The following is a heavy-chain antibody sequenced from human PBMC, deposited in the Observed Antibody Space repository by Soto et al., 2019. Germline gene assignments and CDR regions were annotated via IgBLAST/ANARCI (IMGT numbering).Heavy chain of an antibody. CDR3: ARDRKYSSGWYFSYYYYYGMDV. CDR1: GGTFSSYA. Sequence: QVQLVQSGAEVKKPGSSVMVSCKASGGTFSSYAISWVRQAPGQGLEWMGGIIPIFGTANYAQKFQGRVTITADKSTSTAYMELSSLRSEDTAVYYCARDRKYSSGWYFSYYYYYGMDVWGQGTTVTVSS. V-gene: IGHV1-69*06. D-gene: IGHD6-19*01. J-gene: IGHJ6*02. CDR2: IIPIFGTA.